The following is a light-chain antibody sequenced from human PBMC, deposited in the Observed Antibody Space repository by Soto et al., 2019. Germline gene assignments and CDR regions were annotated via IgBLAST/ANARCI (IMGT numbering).Light chain of an antibody. CDR2: EVN. CDR1: SSDVGGYDY. Sequence: QSALTQPPSASGSPGQSVTISCTGTSSDVGGYDYVSWYQQHPGKAPRVMIYEVNKRPSGVPDRFSGSKSGNTASLTVSGLQTEDEADYYCSSYTGSNNLVFGTGTKLTVL. V-gene: IGLV2-8*01. J-gene: IGLJ1*01. CDR3: SSYTGSNNLV.